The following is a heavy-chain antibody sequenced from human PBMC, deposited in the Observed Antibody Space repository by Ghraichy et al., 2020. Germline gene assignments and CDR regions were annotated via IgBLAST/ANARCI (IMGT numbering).Heavy chain of an antibody. D-gene: IGHD2-2*01. CDR2: ISSSSSTI. Sequence: ETLSLTCAASGFTFSSYSMNWVRQAPGKGLEWVSYISSSSSTIYYADSVKGRFTISRDNAKNSLYLQMNSLRAEDTAVYYCARIVVVPAAMIYYYGMDVWGQGTTVTVSS. CDR3: ARIVVVPAAMIYYYGMDV. J-gene: IGHJ6*02. V-gene: IGHV3-48*04. CDR1: GFTFSSYS.